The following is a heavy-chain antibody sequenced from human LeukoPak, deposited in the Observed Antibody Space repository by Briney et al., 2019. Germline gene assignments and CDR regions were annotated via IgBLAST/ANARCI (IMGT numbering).Heavy chain of an antibody. D-gene: IGHD3-3*01. Sequence: HPGGSLRLSCAASGFTFSIYWMSWVRQAPGKGLEWVANIKQDGSEKYYVDSVKGRFTISRDNARNSLFLEMNSLRAEDTAVYYCARDRLRFLEWLLNLDAFDIWGQGTMVTVSS. CDR1: GFTFSIYW. CDR3: ARDRLRFLEWLLNLDAFDI. J-gene: IGHJ3*02. CDR2: IKQDGSEK. V-gene: IGHV3-7*01.